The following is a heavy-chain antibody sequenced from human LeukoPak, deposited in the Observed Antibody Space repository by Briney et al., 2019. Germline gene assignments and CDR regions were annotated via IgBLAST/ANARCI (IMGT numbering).Heavy chain of an antibody. V-gene: IGHV4-61*02. J-gene: IGHJ6*03. CDR2: IYTSGST. CDR1: GGSISSGSYY. D-gene: IGHD2-15*01. CDR3: ARDSIVVVVAAYYYMDV. Sequence: SQTLSLTWTVSGGSISSGSYYWSWIRQPAGKGLEWIGRIYTSGSTNYNPSLKSRVTISVDTSKNQFSLKLSSVTAADTAVYYCARDSIVVVVAAYYYMDVWGKGTTVTVSS.